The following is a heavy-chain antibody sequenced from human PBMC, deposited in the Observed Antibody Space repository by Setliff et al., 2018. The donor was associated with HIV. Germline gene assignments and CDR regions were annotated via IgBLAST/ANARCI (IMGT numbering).Heavy chain of an antibody. J-gene: IGHJ4*02. V-gene: IGHV4-34*01. CDR1: GGSLSGHY. CDR2: SNHVGRT. CDR3: ARFHPCDYDSNYYGYYFDY. D-gene: IGHD3-22*01. Sequence: LSLTCAVYGGSLSGHYWSWIRQPPGKGLEWIGESNHVGRTNYNPSLKSRVTVSVDTSKSQFSLKLSSVTAADTAVYYCARFHPCDYDSNYYGYYFDYWGQGTLVTVSS.